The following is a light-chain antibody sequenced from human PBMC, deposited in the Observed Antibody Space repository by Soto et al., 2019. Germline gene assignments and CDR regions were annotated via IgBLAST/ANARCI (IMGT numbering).Light chain of an antibody. J-gene: IGKJ1*01. Sequence: EIVMTQSPATLSVSPGERATLSCRASQSVSSSYLAWYQQKPGQAPRLLIYGASSRATGIPDRFSGSGSGTDFTLTISRLEPEDFAVYYCQQYVTYPWTFGQGTKVDIK. CDR2: GAS. V-gene: IGKV3-20*01. CDR1: QSVSSSY. CDR3: QQYVTYPWT.